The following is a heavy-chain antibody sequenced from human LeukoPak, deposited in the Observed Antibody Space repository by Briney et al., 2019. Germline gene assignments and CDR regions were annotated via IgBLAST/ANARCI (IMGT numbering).Heavy chain of an antibody. CDR2: INPNSGGT. J-gene: IGHJ4*02. CDR1: GYTFTGYY. D-gene: IGHD4-17*01. Sequence: ASVKVSCKASGYTFTGYYMHWVRQAPGQGLEWMGWINPNSGGTNYAQKFQGRVTMTRDTSISTAYMELSRLRSDDTAVYYCARGQGDYGDYVYYFDYWGQGTLVTVSS. CDR3: ARGQGDYGDYVYYFDY. V-gene: IGHV1-2*02.